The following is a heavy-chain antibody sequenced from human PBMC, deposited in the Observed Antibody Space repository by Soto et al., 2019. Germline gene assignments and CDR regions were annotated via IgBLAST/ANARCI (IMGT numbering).Heavy chain of an antibody. CDR1: GFTFSSYA. Sequence: GGSLRLSCAASGFTFSSYAMSWVRQAPGKGLEWVSAISGSGGSTYYADSVKGRFTISRDNSKNTLYLQMNSLRAEDTAVYYCAKDSRRYYYDSSGYYYPYVYWGQGTLVTVSS. V-gene: IGHV3-23*01. D-gene: IGHD3-22*01. CDR3: AKDSRRYYYDSSGYYYPYVY. CDR2: ISGSGGST. J-gene: IGHJ4*02.